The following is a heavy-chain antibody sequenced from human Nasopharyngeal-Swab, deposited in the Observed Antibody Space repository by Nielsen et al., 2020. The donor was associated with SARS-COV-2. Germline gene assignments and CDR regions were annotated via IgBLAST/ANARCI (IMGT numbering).Heavy chain of an antibody. V-gene: IGHV2-5*01. Sequence: RQAPGKALEWLALIYWTDDKRYSPSLKSRLTITKDTSKNQVVLTMTNMDPVDTATYYCAHRTYYYDSSGYYYVWDFDYWGQGTLVTVSS. CDR2: IYWTDDK. CDR3: AHRTYYYDSSGYYYVWDFDY. D-gene: IGHD3-22*01. J-gene: IGHJ4*02.